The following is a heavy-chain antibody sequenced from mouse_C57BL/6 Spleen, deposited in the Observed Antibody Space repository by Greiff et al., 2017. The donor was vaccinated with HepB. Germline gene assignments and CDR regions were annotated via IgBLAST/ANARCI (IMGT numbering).Heavy chain of an antibody. J-gene: IGHJ4*01. CDR2: IWSGGST. CDR3: ARKGYSKDYAMDY. Sequence: VQVVESGPGLVQPSQSLSITCTVSGFSLTSYGVHWVRQSPGKGLEWLGVIWSGGSTDYNAAFISRLSISKDNSKSQVFFKMNSLQADDTAIYYCARKGYSKDYAMDYWGQGTSVTVSS. V-gene: IGHV2-2*01. CDR1: GFSLTSYG. D-gene: IGHD2-5*01.